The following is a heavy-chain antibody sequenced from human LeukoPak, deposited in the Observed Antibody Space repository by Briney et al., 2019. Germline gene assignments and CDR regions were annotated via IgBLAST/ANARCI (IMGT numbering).Heavy chain of an antibody. V-gene: IGHV4-34*01. CDR3: ARIERRYCSGGSCKRGSFDY. Sequence: SETLSLTCAVYGGSFSGYYWSWIRQPPGKGLEWIGEINHSGSTNYNPSLKSRVTISVDTSKNQFSLKLSSVTAADTAVYYCARIERRYCSGGSCKRGSFDYGGQGTLVTVSS. J-gene: IGHJ4*02. CDR1: GGSFSGYY. D-gene: IGHD2-15*01. CDR2: INHSGST.